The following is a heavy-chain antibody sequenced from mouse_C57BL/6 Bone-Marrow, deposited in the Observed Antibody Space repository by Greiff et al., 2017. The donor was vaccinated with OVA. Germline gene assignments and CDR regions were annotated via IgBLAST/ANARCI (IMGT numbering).Heavy chain of an antibody. CDR1: GFTFSSYG. Sequence: EVQLQESGGDLVKPGGSLKLSCAASGFTFSSYGMSWVRQTPDKRLEWVATISSGGSYTYYPDSVKGRFTISRDNAKNTLYLQMSSLKSEDTAMYYCARQEGYYYGSSYWYFDVWGTGTTVTVSS. CDR2: ISSGGSYT. CDR3: ARQEGYYYGSSYWYFDV. V-gene: IGHV5-6*01. J-gene: IGHJ1*03. D-gene: IGHD1-1*01.